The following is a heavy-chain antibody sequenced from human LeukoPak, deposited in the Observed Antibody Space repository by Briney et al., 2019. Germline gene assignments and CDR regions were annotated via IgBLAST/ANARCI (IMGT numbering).Heavy chain of an antibody. Sequence: ASVKVSCKASGYTFTKYGISRVRQAPGQGLEWMGWINTYNGHTSYVQRFQGRLTMTTDTSTSTAYMEMGSLSSDDTAMYYCARTSVAAARNWDDALDIWGQGTMVIVSS. CDR2: INTYNGHT. CDR1: GYTFTKYG. CDR3: ARTSVAAARNWDDALDI. J-gene: IGHJ3*02. V-gene: IGHV1-18*01. D-gene: IGHD6-25*01.